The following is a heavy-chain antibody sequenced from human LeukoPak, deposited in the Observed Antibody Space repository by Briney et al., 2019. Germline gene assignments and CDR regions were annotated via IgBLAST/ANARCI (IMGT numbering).Heavy chain of an antibody. CDR1: GFTFSNAW. D-gene: IGHD1-26*01. CDR3: TTGIVGATADYYYYMDV. J-gene: IGHJ6*03. CDR2: IKSKTDGGTT. Sequence: GGSLRLSCAASGFTFSNAWMSWVRQAPGKGLEWVGRIKSKTDGGTTDYAAPVKGRFTISRDDSKNTLYLQMNSLKTEDTAVYYCTTGIVGATADYYYYMDVWGKGTTVTVSS. V-gene: IGHV3-15*01.